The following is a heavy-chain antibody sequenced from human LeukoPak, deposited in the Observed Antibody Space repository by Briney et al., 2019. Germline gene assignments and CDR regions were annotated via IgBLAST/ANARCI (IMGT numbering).Heavy chain of an antibody. Sequence: PGGSLRLSCAASGFTFSSYSMNWVRKAPGKGLEWVSYISSSGNTIDYADSVKGRFTISRENAKNSLYLQMVSLRAEDTAVYYCARLRGYSYGYGDYWGQGTLVTVSS. CDR1: GFTFSSYS. D-gene: IGHD5-18*01. J-gene: IGHJ4*02. V-gene: IGHV3-48*04. CDR2: ISSSGNTI. CDR3: ARLRGYSYGYGDY.